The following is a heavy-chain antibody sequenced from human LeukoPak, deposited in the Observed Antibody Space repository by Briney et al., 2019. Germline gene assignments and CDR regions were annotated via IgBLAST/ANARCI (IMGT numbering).Heavy chain of an antibody. D-gene: IGHD2-2*01. V-gene: IGHV1-69*04. Sequence: ASVKVSCKASGGTFSSYAISWVRQAPGQGLEWMGRIIPILGIANYAQKFQGTVTMTRHTSTSTVYMELSRLTSEDTAVYYCARETGYCSSTSCRADVFDIWGQGTAVTVSA. CDR3: ARETGYCSSTSCRADVFDI. CDR2: IIPILGIA. CDR1: GGTFSSYA. J-gene: IGHJ3*02.